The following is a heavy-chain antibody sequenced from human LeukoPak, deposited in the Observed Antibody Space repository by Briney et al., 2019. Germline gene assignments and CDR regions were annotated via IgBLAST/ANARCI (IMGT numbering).Heavy chain of an antibody. D-gene: IGHD3-22*01. J-gene: IGHJ4*02. CDR3: ARDQYYYDSSGLVRQLDY. CDR2: IYYSGST. CDR1: GGSISSSSYY. V-gene: IGHV4-39*07. Sequence: PSETLSLTCTVSGGSISSSSYYWGWIRQPPGKGLEWIGSIYYSGSTNYNPSLKSRVTISVDKSKNQFSLKLSSVTAADTAVYYCARDQYYYDSSGLVRQLDYWGQGTLVTVSS.